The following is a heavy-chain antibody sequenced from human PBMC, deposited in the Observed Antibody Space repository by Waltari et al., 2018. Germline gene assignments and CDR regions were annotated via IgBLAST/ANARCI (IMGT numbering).Heavy chain of an antibody. CDR2: VLGSGRT. CDR3: ARDRGRGLYLDT. D-gene: IGHD2-15*01. CDR1: GDSMSNNW. V-gene: IGHV4-4*02. Sequence: QLQLQESGPGLVKPSGTLSLICAVSGDSMSNNWWSWVRQSPGKGLEWIGQVLGSGRTNYNPSFASRVTISLDTSTYPFALKMTSATAADTALYYCARDRGRGLYLDTWGQGTLVTVSP. J-gene: IGHJ4*02.